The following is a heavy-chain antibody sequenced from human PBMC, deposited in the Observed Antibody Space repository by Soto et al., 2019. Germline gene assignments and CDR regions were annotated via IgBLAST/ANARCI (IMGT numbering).Heavy chain of an antibody. CDR2: ISSGGSTI. CDR3: AREHIVLLPAVGLHP. J-gene: IGHJ5*02. V-gene: IGHV3-48*02. D-gene: IGHD2-2*01. Sequence: EVQLVESGGGLVQPGGSLRLSCAASGFTFSTYTMNWVRQAPGKGLEWVSYISSGGSTIYYADSVKGRFTISRDNAKNSLFLQMNSLRDEDTAVYYFAREHIVLLPAVGLHPWGQGTLVTVSS. CDR1: GFTFSTYT.